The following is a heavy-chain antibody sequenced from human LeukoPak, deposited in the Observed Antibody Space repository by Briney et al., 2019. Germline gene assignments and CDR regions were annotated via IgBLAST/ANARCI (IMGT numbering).Heavy chain of an antibody. CDR3: ARFVLATVNAFDI. Sequence: GGSLRLSCAASGFTVSSNYINWVRQAPGKGLEWVSSISSSSSYIYYADSVKGRFTISRDNAKNSLYLQMNSLRAEDTAVYYCARFVLATVNAFDIWGQGTMVTVSS. V-gene: IGHV3-21*01. D-gene: IGHD5-12*01. J-gene: IGHJ3*02. CDR2: ISSSSSYI. CDR1: GFTVSSNY.